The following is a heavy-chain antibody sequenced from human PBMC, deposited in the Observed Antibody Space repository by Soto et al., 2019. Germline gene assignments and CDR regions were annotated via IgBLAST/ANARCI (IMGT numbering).Heavy chain of an antibody. D-gene: IGHD6-13*01. J-gene: IGHJ6*02. CDR1: GFTFSSYS. CDR2: ISSSSSTI. V-gene: IGHV3-48*02. CDR3: ARAFGSSWLGALYYYYGMDV. Sequence: EVQLVESGGGLVQPGGSLRLSCAASGFTFSSYSMNWVRQAPGKGLEWVSYISSSSSTIYYADSVKGRFTISRDNAKNSLYLQMNSLRDEDTAVYYCARAFGSSWLGALYYYYGMDVWGQGTTVTVSS.